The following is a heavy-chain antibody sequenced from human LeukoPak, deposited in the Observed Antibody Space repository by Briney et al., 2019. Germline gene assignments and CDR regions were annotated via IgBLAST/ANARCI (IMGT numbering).Heavy chain of an antibody. V-gene: IGHV4-39*07. CDR3: ASYPYNSGWYFDY. Sequence: PSETLSLTCTVSGGSISSSSYYWGWIRQPPGKGLEWIGSIYYSGSTYYNPSLKSRVTISVDTSKNQFSLKLSSVTAADTAVYYWASYPYNSGWYFDYWGQGTLVTVSS. D-gene: IGHD6-19*01. CDR1: GGSISSSSYY. J-gene: IGHJ4*02. CDR2: IYYSGST.